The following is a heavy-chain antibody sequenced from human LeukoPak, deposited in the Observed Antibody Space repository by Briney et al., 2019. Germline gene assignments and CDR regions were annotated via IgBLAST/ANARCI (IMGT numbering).Heavy chain of an antibody. Sequence: ASVKVSCKASGYTFTSYGISWVRQAPGQGLEWMGWISAYNGSTNYAQKLQGRVTMTTDTSTSTAYMELRSLRSDDTAVYYCARDGSWNYDYGMDVWGQGTTVTVSS. CDR2: ISAYNGST. CDR3: ARDGSWNYDYGMDV. V-gene: IGHV1-18*01. D-gene: IGHD1-26*01. CDR1: GYTFTSYG. J-gene: IGHJ6*02.